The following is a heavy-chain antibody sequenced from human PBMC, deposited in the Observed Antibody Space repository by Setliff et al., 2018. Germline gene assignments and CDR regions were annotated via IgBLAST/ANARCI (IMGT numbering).Heavy chain of an antibody. D-gene: IGHD3-3*01. CDR2: ISPHTGNT. V-gene: IGHV1-18*01. J-gene: IGHJ4*02. CDR3: SRLVRFCTRTSCQRLSGGEF. Sequence: ASVKVSCKTSGYTFNDYGIAWVRQAPGQGLEWMGWISPHTGNTYYTPKLHGRATLTSDTSTSTAYMELKDLGSDDTAVYYCSRLVRFCTRTSCQRLSGGEFWGQGTRVTVSS. CDR1: GYTFNDYG.